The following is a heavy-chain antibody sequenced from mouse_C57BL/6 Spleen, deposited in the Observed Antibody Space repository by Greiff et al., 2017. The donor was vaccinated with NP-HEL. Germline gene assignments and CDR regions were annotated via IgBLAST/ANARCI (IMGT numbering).Heavy chain of an antibody. CDR3: TSGYYGSSLDWYFDV. CDR2: IDPETGGT. D-gene: IGHD1-1*01. Sequence: VQLQQSGAELVRPGASVTLSCKASGYTFTDYEMHWVKQTPVHGLEWIGAIDPETGGTAYNQKFKGKAILTADKSSSTAYMELRSLTSEDSAVYYCTSGYYGSSLDWYFDVWGTGTTVTVSS. J-gene: IGHJ1*03. CDR1: GYTFTDYE. V-gene: IGHV1-15*01.